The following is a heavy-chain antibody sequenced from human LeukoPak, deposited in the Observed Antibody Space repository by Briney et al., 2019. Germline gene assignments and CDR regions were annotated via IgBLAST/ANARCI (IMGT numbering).Heavy chain of an antibody. CDR3: AKTGDYGDYFDY. CDR2: ISGSGGST. CDR1: GFTFSSYA. V-gene: IGHV3-23*01. Sequence: GGSLRLSCAASGFTFSSYAMSWVRLAPGKGLEWVSAISGSGGSTYYADSVKGRFTISRDNSKNTLYLQMNSLRAEDTAVYYCAKTGDYGDYFDYWGQGTLVTVSS. D-gene: IGHD4-17*01. J-gene: IGHJ4*02.